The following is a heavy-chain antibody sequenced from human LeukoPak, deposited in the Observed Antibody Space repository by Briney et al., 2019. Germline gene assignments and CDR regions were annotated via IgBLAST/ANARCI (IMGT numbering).Heavy chain of an antibody. J-gene: IGHJ4*02. CDR3: ASQLFLNYFDY. V-gene: IGHV1-69*01. D-gene: IGHD3-16*01. CDR1: GGTFSSYA. CDR2: IIPIFGTA. Sequence: ASVKVSCKASGGTFSSYAISWVRQAPGQGLEWMGGIIPIFGTANYAQKFQGRVTITADESTSTAYMELSSLRSDDTAVYYCASQLFLNYFDYWGQGTLVTVSS.